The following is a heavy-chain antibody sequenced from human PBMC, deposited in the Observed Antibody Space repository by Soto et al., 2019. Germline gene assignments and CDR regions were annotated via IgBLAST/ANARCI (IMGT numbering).Heavy chain of an antibody. CDR2: ISSSVSTI. CDR3: ARVLRWTGLSYYYGMAV. J-gene: IGHJ6*02. V-gene: IGHV3-48*03. Sequence: GGSLRLSCAASGLTFSSYEMNWVRQAPGKGLEWVSYISSSVSTIYYADSVKGRLTISRDNAKNSLYLQMNSLRAEDTAVYYCARVLRWTGLSYYYGMAVSGQGTKVTFSS. CDR1: GLTFSSYE. D-gene: IGHD4-17*01.